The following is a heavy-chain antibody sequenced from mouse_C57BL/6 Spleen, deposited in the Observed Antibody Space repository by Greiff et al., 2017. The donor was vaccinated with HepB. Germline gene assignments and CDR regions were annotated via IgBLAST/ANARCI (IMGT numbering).Heavy chain of an antibody. CDR3: ARDYYSNPAWFAY. J-gene: IGHJ3*01. Sequence: EVKLVESGGGLVKPGGSLKLSCAASGFTFSDYGMHWVRQAPEKGLEWVAYISSGSSTIYYADTVKGRFTISRDNAKNTLFLQRTSLRSEDTAMYYCARDYYSNPAWFAYWGQGTLVTVSA. V-gene: IGHV5-17*01. D-gene: IGHD2-5*01. CDR1: GFTFSDYG. CDR2: ISSGSSTI.